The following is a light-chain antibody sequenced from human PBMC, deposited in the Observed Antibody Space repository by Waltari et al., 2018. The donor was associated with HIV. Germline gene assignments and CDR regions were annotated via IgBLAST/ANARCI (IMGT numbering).Light chain of an antibody. CDR3: QVWDSTSDHVL. CDR1: NIERKS. J-gene: IGLJ2*01. V-gene: IGLV3-21*04. CDR2: YDN. Sequence: VLTQPPSVSVAPGKTATITCGGKNIERKSVHWYQQKPGQAPVLVIYYDNDRPSGIPERFSGSNSGDTATLTIRRVGDGDEADYYCQVWDSTSDHVLFGGGTQLTVL.